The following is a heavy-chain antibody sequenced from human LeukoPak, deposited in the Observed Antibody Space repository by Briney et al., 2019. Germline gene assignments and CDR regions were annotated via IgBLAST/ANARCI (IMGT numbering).Heavy chain of an antibody. CDR2: INPNSGGT. D-gene: IGHD3-22*01. Sequence: GASVKVSCKASGYTFTGYYMHWVRQAPGQGPEWMGWINPNSGGTNYAQKLQGRVTMTTDTSTSTAYMELRSLRSDDTAVYYCAREISYYDSSGYPLDYWGQGTLVTVSS. J-gene: IGHJ4*02. V-gene: IGHV1-2*02. CDR3: AREISYYDSSGYPLDY. CDR1: GYTFTGYY.